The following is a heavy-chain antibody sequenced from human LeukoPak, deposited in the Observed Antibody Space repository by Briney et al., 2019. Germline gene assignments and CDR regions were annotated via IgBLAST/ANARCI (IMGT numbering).Heavy chain of an antibody. CDR2: ISSSSSYI. CDR3: ARDTIRVYYYDLGRYNSGYYFDY. D-gene: IGHD3-10*01. J-gene: IGHJ4*02. Sequence: PGGSLRLSCAASGFTFSSYSMNWVRQAPGKGLEWVSSISSSSSYIYYADSVKGRFTISRDNAKNSLYLQMNSLRAEDTAVYYCARDTIRVYYYDLGRYNSGYYFDYWGQGILVTVSS. V-gene: IGHV3-21*01. CDR1: GFTFSSYS.